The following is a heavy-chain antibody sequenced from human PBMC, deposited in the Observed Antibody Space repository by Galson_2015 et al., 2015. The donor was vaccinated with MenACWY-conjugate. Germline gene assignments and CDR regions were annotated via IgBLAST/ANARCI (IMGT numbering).Heavy chain of an antibody. Sequence: SLRLSCAASGFTFSSYAMSWVRQAPGKGLEWVSAISGSGGSTYYADSVKGRFTISRDNSKNTLYLQMNSLRAEDTAVYYCAKGIAATVTTSARYYYYGMDVWGQGTTVTVSS. CDR1: GFTFSSYA. J-gene: IGHJ6*02. CDR2: ISGSGGST. V-gene: IGHV3-23*01. D-gene: IGHD4-17*01. CDR3: AKGIAATVTTSARYYYYGMDV.